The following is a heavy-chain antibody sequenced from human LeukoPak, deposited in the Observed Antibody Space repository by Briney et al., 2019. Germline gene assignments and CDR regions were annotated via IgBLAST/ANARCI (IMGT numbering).Heavy chain of an antibody. D-gene: IGHD5-12*01. Sequence: GGSLRLSCAASGFTFSNYGMSWVRQAPGKGLEWVSVIRGSGGGTYYADSVKGRFTISRDNSKSTLYLQMDNLRAEDTAVYFCAKSAGVATIYFDSWGQGALVTVSS. CDR2: IRGSGGGT. CDR3: AKSAGVATIYFDS. V-gene: IGHV3-23*01. J-gene: IGHJ4*02. CDR1: GFTFSNYG.